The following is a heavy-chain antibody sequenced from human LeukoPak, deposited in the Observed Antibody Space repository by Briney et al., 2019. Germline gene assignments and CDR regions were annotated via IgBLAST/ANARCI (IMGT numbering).Heavy chain of an antibody. V-gene: IGHV1-3*02. CDR2: SNAGNGNT. CDR1: GYTFTSYA. Sequence: ASVKVSCKASGYTFTSYAMHWVRQAPGQRLEWMGWSNAGNGNTKYSQEFQGRVTITRDTSASTAYMKLSSLRSEDMAVYYCARGSALLLWLGNNWFDPWGQGTLVTVSS. J-gene: IGHJ5*02. CDR3: ARGSALLLWLGNNWFDP. D-gene: IGHD3-10*01.